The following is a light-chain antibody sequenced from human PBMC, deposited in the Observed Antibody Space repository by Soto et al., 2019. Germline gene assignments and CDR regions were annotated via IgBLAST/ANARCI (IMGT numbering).Light chain of an antibody. CDR2: KAS. Sequence: DIQMTQSPSTLSASVGDRVTITCRASQSISSWLAWYQQKPGKAPKLLIYKASSLASGVPSRFSGSGSGTEFTLTISSLQPDDFATYYCQQYNSYSWTFGHGTKVEIK. CDR1: QSISSW. V-gene: IGKV1-5*03. CDR3: QQYNSYSWT. J-gene: IGKJ1*01.